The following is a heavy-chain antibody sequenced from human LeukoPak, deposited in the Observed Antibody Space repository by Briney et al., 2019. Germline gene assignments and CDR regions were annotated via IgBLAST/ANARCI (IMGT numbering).Heavy chain of an antibody. Sequence: PGGSLRVSCAASGFSFSNYWMSWVRQAPGKWLEWVASIHQHGNEKYFVDSVRGRFTISRDNAKNSLYLQMSSLRAEDTAVYYCATLNGPLFEYWGQGTLVTVSS. J-gene: IGHJ4*02. V-gene: IGHV3-7*01. CDR1: GFSFSNYW. CDR3: ATLNGPLFEY. CDR2: IHQHGNEK. D-gene: IGHD2-8*01.